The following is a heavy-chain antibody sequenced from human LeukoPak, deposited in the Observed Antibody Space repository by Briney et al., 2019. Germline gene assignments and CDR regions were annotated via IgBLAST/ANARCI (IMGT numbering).Heavy chain of an antibody. CDR1: GFTFSSYG. Sequence: PGGTLRLSCAASGFTFSSYGMSWVRQAPGKGLEWVSSISTGSSYIYYGDSVKGRFTISRDNSKNTLYLQMNSLRGDDTAVYYCAKDLRAAADGTYFDYWGQGTLVTVSS. J-gene: IGHJ4*02. D-gene: IGHD6-13*01. V-gene: IGHV3-21*01. CDR3: AKDLRAAADGTYFDY. CDR2: ISTGSSYI.